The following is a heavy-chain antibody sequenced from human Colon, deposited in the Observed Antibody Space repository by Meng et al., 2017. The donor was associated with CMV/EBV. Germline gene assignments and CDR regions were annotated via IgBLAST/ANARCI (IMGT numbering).Heavy chain of an antibody. Sequence: SETLSLTCTVSGGSISSGDYYWSWIRQPPGKGLEWIGSIYYSGSTYYNPSLKSRVTISVDTSKNQFSLKLSSVTAADTAVYYCAREGGSGFLEWLSTFDSWGQGTLVTVSS. D-gene: IGHD3-3*01. J-gene: IGHJ4*02. CDR2: IYYSGST. V-gene: IGHV4-39*07. CDR1: GGSISSGDYY. CDR3: AREGGSGFLEWLSTFDS.